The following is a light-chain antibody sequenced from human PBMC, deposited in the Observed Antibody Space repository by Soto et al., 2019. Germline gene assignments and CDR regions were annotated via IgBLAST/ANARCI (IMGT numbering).Light chain of an antibody. V-gene: IGLV4-69*01. CDR2: LNSDGSH. CDR3: QTWGAGTLV. CDR1: SGHSSYA. J-gene: IGLJ2*01. Sequence: QPVLTQSPSASASLGASVKLTCTRSSGHSSYAIAWHQQQPEKGPRYLMKLNSDGSHSKGDGIPDRFSGSSSGAERYLTISGLQSEDEADYYCQTWGAGTLVFGGGTKLTVL.